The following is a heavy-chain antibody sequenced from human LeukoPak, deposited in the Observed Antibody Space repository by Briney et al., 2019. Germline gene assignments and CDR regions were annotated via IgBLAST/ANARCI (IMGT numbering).Heavy chain of an antibody. V-gene: IGHV1-69*04. J-gene: IGHJ3*02. CDR2: IIPVLGVS. Sequence: SVKVSCKASGGTFSSYAISWVRQAPGQGLEWMGRIIPVLGVSNFARTFQGRVTITADKSTNTAHMELSRLESGDTAVYYCTREGVYAPDGSGYHRDAFDIWGQGTVVIVSS. CDR3: TREGVYAPDGSGYHRDAFDI. CDR1: GGTFSSYA. D-gene: IGHD3-22*01.